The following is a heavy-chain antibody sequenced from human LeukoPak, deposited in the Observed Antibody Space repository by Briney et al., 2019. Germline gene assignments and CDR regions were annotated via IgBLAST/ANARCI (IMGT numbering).Heavy chain of an antibody. V-gene: IGHV3-11*01. CDR3: TREGVLEIPPHYYYYYMDV. CDR1: GFTYSDYY. CDR2: ISSSGSTI. D-gene: IGHD2-8*01. Sequence: GGSLRLSCAASGFTYSDYYMSWIRQAPGKGLEWVSYISSSGSTIYYADSVKGRFTISRDNAKNSLYLQMNSLRAEDTAVYYCTREGVLEIPPHYYYYYMDVWGKGTTVTVSS. J-gene: IGHJ6*03.